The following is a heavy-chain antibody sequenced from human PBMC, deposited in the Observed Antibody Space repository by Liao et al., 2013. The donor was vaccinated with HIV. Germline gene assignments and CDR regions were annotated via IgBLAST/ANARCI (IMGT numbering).Heavy chain of an antibody. Sequence: QLQESGPGLVKPSETLALTCTVSGDSMSPYYWAWIRQSPGKGLEWIGSIYSSGNTYYTPSLRSRATLSLATSKTQFSLRLTSVTAADTAVYYCARQGTTTIGAVGYWGQGTVVTVSS. CDR3: ARQGTTTIGAVGY. CDR2: IYSSGNT. CDR1: GDSMSPYY. D-gene: IGHD5-24*01. J-gene: IGHJ4*02. V-gene: IGHV4-39*07.